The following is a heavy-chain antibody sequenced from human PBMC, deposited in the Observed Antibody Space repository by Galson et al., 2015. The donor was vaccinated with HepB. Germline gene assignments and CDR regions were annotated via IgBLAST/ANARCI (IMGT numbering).Heavy chain of an antibody. Sequence: SLRLSCAASGFTFSSYAMHWVRQAPGKGLEWVAVISYDGSNKYYADSVKGRFTISRDNSKNTLYLQMNSLRAEDTAMYYCAHTSWGIVTPYYYYGMDVWGQGTTVTVSS. CDR2: ISYDGSNK. V-gene: IGHV3-30*04. CDR3: AHTSWGIVTPYYYYGMDV. J-gene: IGHJ6*02. CDR1: GFTFSSYA. D-gene: IGHD1-26*01.